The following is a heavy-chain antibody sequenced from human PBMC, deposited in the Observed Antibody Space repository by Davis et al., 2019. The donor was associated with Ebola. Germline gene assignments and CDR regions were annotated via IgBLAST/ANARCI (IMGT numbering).Heavy chain of an antibody. V-gene: IGHV1-2*02. CDR1: GYTFTSYG. D-gene: IGHD3-10*01. J-gene: IGHJ6*02. CDR3: ARDLSYSYYYHYYGMDV. CDR2: IIPIFGTA. Sequence: ASVKVSCKASGYTFTSYGFSWVRQALGQGLEWMGGIIPIFGTANYAQKFQGRVTMTRDTSISTVYMELSRLRSDDTAVYYCARDLSYSYYYHYYGMDVWGQGTTVTVSS.